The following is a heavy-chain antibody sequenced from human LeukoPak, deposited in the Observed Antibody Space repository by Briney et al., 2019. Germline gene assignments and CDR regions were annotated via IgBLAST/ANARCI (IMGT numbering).Heavy chain of an antibody. CDR1: GGSISSGGYY. D-gene: IGHD7-27*01. CDR2: IYYSGST. J-gene: IGHJ5*02. V-gene: IGHV4-31*03. CDR3: ARELGMPPLFDP. Sequence: SQTLSLTCTVSGGSISSGGYYWSWIRQHPGKGLGWIGYIYYSGSTYYNPSLKSRVTISADTSKNQFSLKLSSVTAADTAVYYCARELGMPPLFDPWGQGTLVTVSS.